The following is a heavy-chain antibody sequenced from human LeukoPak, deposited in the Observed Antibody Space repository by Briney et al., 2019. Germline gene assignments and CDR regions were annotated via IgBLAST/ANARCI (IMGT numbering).Heavy chain of an antibody. CDR1: GFTCSSYA. CDR3: AKDKQWLVLDY. Sequence: GGSLRLSCAASGFTCSSYAMSWVRQAPGKGLEWVSGISGGDDTTYFADSVKGRFTISRDNSKNTLYLQMNRLRAEDTAVYYCAKDKQWLVLDYWGQGTLVTVSS. V-gene: IGHV3-23*01. CDR2: ISGGDDTT. D-gene: IGHD6-19*01. J-gene: IGHJ4*02.